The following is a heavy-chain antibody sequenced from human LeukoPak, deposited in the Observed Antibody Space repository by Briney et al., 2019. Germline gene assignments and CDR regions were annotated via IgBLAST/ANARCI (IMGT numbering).Heavy chain of an antibody. CDR3: ARVRIVVVPAATHGNYYYGMDV. D-gene: IGHD2-2*01. Sequence: PGGSLRLSCAASGFTFSSYSMNWVRQAPGKGLEWVSSISSSSSDIYYAASVKGRFTISRDNAKNSLYLQMNSLRAEDTAVYYCARVRIVVVPAATHGNYYYGMDVWGQGTTVTVSS. CDR2: ISSSSSDI. CDR1: GFTFSSYS. J-gene: IGHJ6*02. V-gene: IGHV3-21*01.